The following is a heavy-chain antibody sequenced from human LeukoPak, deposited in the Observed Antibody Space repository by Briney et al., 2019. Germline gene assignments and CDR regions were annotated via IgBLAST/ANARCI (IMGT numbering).Heavy chain of an antibody. CDR1: GFTFSSYG. J-gene: IGHJ4*02. Sequence: GRSLRLSCAASGFTFSSYGMHWVRQAPGKGLEWVAVISYDGSNKYYADSVKGRFTISRDNSKNTLYLQMDSLRVEDTAVYYCASSTSFEAPYYFDYWGQGTLVTVSS. V-gene: IGHV3-30*03. D-gene: IGHD2-2*01. CDR3: ASSTSFEAPYYFDY. CDR2: ISYDGSNK.